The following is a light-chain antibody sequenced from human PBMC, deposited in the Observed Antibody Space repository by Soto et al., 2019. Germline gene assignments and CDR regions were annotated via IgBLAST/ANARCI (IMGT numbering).Light chain of an antibody. CDR2: DDV. CDR1: RSNVGENY. J-gene: IGLJ3*02. V-gene: IGLV1-51*01. CDR3: GTWDSSLSAGV. Sequence: QSVLTQTPSVSAAPGQRVTISCSGSRSNVGENYVSWYQQFPGTAPQLVIYDDVKRSPGIPDRFSASKSGTSATLAITGLQTGDEADYYCGTWDSSLSAGVFGGGTKVTVL.